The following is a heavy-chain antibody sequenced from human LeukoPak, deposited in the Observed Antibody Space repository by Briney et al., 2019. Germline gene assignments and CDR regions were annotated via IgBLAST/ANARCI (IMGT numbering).Heavy chain of an antibody. CDR1: GYTFTGYY. CDR3: AREGWRGSQRAFDI. Sequence: ASVKVSCKASGYTFTGYYMHWVRQAPGQGLEWMGWISAYNGNTNYAQKLQGRVTMTTDTSTSTAYMELRSLRSDDTAVYYCAREGWRGSQRAFDIWGQGTMVTVSS. D-gene: IGHD1-26*01. CDR2: ISAYNGNT. V-gene: IGHV1-18*04. J-gene: IGHJ3*02.